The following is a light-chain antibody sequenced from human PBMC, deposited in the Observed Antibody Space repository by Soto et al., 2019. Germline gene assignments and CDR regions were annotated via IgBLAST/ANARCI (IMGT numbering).Light chain of an antibody. V-gene: IGKV1-9*01. Sequence: IQLTQSPSSLSASVGDRVTITCRASQGISSYLAWYQQKPGKAPKLLIYAASTLQSGVPSRFSGSGSGTDFTLTISSLQPEDFATYDCQQLNSYPRVTFGGGTKVEIK. CDR1: QGISSY. CDR2: AAS. J-gene: IGKJ4*01. CDR3: QQLNSYPRVT.